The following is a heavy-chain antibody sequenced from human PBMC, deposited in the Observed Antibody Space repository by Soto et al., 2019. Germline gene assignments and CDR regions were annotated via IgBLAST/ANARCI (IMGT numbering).Heavy chain of an antibody. D-gene: IGHD3-10*01. Sequence: QVQLVQSGAEVKKPGASVKVSCKASGYTFISYDINWVRQAPGQGLEWIGWISAYSGNTNYAQKVQGRATLTIDTSTSTAYMELRSLRSDDTAVYYCAREGYYGSGSFYNGWGRDVWGQGTTVTVSS. CDR1: GYTFISYD. CDR2: ISAYSGNT. V-gene: IGHV1-18*01. J-gene: IGHJ6*02. CDR3: AREGYYGSGSFYNGWGRDV.